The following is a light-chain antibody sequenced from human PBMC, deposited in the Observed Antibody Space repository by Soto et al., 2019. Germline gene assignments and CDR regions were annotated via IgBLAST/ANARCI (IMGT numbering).Light chain of an antibody. CDR3: QVRDVWPS. CDR1: QSVSTS. V-gene: IGKV3-11*01. J-gene: IGKJ1*01. CDR2: DAS. Sequence: IVLTQSPVTLALSPGERAALSCRASQSVSTSLAWYQHKAGQAPSLFIYDASKRAPGIPARFSGSGSGTDFTLTISSLEPEDLAVYYCQVRDVWPSFGQGTKVEIK.